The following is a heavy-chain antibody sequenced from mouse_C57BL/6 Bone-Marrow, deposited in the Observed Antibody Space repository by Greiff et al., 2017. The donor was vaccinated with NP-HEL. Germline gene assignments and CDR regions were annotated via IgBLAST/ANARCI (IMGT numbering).Heavy chain of an antibody. V-gene: IGHV1-69*01. Sequence: VQLQQPGAELVMPGASVKLSCKASGYTFTSYWMHWVKQRPGQGLEWIGEIDPSDSYTNYNQKFKGKSTLTVDKSSSTAYMQLSSLTSEDSAVYYCALDSSGPDYWGQGTTLTVSS. J-gene: IGHJ2*01. CDR1: GYTFTSYW. CDR2: IDPSDSYT. D-gene: IGHD3-2*02. CDR3: ALDSSGPDY.